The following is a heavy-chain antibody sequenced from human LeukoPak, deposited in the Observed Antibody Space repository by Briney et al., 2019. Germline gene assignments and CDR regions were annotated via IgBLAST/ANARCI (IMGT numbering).Heavy chain of an antibody. V-gene: IGHV3-30*04. CDR1: GFTFSSYA. J-gene: IGHJ4*02. CDR3: ARDKYYTPDY. D-gene: IGHD1-26*01. Sequence: QSGGSLRLSCAASGFTFSSYAMHWVRQAPGKGLEWVAVISYDGSNKYYADSVKGRFTISRDNSKNTLYLQMNTLRAEDTAVYYCARDKYYTPDYWGQGTLVTVSS. CDR2: ISYDGSNK.